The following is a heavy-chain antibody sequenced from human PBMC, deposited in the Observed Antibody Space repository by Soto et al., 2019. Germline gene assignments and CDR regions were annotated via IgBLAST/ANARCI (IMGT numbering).Heavy chain of an antibody. CDR1: GFTFGDYA. J-gene: IGHJ4*02. CDR3: TRDLPYDFWGGYPDY. CDR2: IRSKAYGGTT. V-gene: IGHV3-49*04. D-gene: IGHD3-3*01. Sequence: GGSLRLSCTASGFTFGDYAMSWVRQAPGKGLEWVGFIRSKAYGGTTEYAASVKGRFTIPRDDSKSIAYLQMNSLKTEDTAVYYCTRDLPYDFWGGYPDYWGQGTLVTVSS.